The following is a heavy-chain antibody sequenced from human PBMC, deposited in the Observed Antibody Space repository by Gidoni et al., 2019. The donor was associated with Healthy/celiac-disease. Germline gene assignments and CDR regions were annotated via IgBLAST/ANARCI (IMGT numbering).Heavy chain of an antibody. CDR2: INPSGGST. CDR3: ARLYCGGDCYEYYFDY. V-gene: IGHV1-46*01. Sequence: QVQLVQSGAEVKKPGASVKVSCKASGYTFTSYYMHWVRQAPGQGLEWMGIINPSGGSTSYAQKFQGRVTMTRDTSTSTVYMELSSLRSEDTAVYYCARLYCGGDCYEYYFDYWGQGTLVTVSS. CDR1: GYTFTSYY. J-gene: IGHJ4*02. D-gene: IGHD2-21*02.